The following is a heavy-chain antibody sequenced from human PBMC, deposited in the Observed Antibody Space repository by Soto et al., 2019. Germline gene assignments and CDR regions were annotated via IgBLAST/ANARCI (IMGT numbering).Heavy chain of an antibody. J-gene: IGHJ5*02. V-gene: IGHV3-7*01. CDR2: IKQDGSEK. D-gene: IGHD1-1*01. Sequence: GGSLRLSCAASGFSFSNFWMSWVRQAPGKGLEWVANIKQDGSEKYHAASVRGRFTISRDNAKNSLYLQMNSLRGEDTAVYYCARDWNTNWFDPWGQGTLVTVSS. CDR1: GFSFSNFW. CDR3: ARDWNTNWFDP.